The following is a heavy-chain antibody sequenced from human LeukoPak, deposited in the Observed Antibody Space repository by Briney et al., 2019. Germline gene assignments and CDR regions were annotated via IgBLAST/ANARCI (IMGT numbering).Heavy chain of an antibody. Sequence: SETLSLTCTVSGGSISNYYWSWIRQPPGKGLEWIGYIYYSGSTNYNPSLKSRVTISLDKSKNQVSLKLNSVTAADTAVYYCARGNYYDSSGYPTYYFDYWGQGTLVTVSS. D-gene: IGHD3-22*01. J-gene: IGHJ4*02. CDR2: IYYSGST. V-gene: IGHV4-59*12. CDR1: GGSISNYY. CDR3: ARGNYYDSSGYPTYYFDY.